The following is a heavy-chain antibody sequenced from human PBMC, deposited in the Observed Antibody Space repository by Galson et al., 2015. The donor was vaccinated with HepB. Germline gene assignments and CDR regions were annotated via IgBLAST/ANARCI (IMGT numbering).Heavy chain of an antibody. V-gene: IGHV1-24*01. D-gene: IGHD3-10*01. J-gene: IGHJ4*02. CDR1: GYTLTELS. Sequence: SVKVSCKVSGYTLTELSMHWVRQAPGKGLEWMGGFDPEDGETIYAQKFQGRVTMTEDTSTDTAYMELSSLRSEDTAVYYCATLNPFGPLSFGDYWGQGTLVTVSS. CDR2: FDPEDGET. CDR3: ATLNPFGPLSFGDY.